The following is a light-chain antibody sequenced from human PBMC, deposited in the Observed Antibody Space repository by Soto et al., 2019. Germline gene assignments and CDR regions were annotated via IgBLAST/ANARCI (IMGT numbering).Light chain of an antibody. V-gene: IGLV2-8*01. CDR3: ASYAGTKLFV. CDR2: EVT. CDR1: SRDVGFYNF. J-gene: IGLJ1*01. Sequence: QSSLTQPPSASGSPGQSLTISCTGTSRDVGFYNFVSWYQQRQGKAPKLVIYEVTKRPSGVPDRFSGSKSGSTASLTVSGLQADDEADYYCASYAGTKLFVFGSGTKVTVL.